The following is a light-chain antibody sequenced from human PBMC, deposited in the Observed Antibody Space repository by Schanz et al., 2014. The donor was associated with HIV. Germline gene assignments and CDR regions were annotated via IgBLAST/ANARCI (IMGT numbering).Light chain of an antibody. CDR1: QTITSNF. J-gene: IGKJ1*01. Sequence: EIVLTQSPGTLSLFPGERAALSCRASQTITSNFLAWYQQRPGQAPRLVIFGASNRATGIPDRFSGSDSGTDFTLTISRVEPEDYAVYYCQQYGTPPWTFGQGTRVEVK. CDR2: GAS. V-gene: IGKV3-20*01. CDR3: QQYGTPPWT.